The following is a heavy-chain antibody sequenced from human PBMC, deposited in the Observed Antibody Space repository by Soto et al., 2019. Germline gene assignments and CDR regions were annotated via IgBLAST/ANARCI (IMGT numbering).Heavy chain of an antibody. CDR2: IYSADSDT. D-gene: IGHD3-22*01. Sequence: PGASLKISCKTSGYTFSRYWIAWVRQTPGRGLEWLGIIYSADSDTRYSPSFQVQVTISADKSTSTAYLPWNSLKASDSATYYCARKDSSGYSNWFDPWGQGTLVTVSS. V-gene: IGHV5-51*01. J-gene: IGHJ5*02. CDR3: ARKDSSGYSNWFDP. CDR1: GYTFSRYW.